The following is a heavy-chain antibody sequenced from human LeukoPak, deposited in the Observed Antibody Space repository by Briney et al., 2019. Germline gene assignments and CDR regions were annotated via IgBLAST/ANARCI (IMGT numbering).Heavy chain of an antibody. Sequence: GGSLRLSCAASGFTFSSYAMHWVRQAPGKGLEYVSAISSNGGSTYYANSVKGRFTISRDNSKNTLYLQMGSLRAEDMAVYYCAREPEYCGGDCYSEAVAFDIWGQGTMVTVSS. V-gene: IGHV3-64*01. CDR2: ISSNGGST. J-gene: IGHJ3*02. D-gene: IGHD2-21*02. CDR3: AREPEYCGGDCYSEAVAFDI. CDR1: GFTFSSYA.